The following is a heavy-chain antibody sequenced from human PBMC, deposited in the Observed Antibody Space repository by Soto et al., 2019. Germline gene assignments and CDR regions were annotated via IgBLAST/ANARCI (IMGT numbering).Heavy chain of an antibody. Sequence: QGQLVQSGPEVKKPGASVKVSCKVSGYTFSRYGISWVRQAPGQGLEWMGWVSGYNGDTKYAQKVQGRVTMTIDTSTYTAYMELRSLTSDDTAKYYCAKNGQPPYYYYGMDVWGQGTTVTVSS. D-gene: IGHD2-8*01. CDR1: GYTFSRYG. CDR3: AKNGQPPYYYYGMDV. J-gene: IGHJ6*02. CDR2: VSGYNGDT. V-gene: IGHV1-18*01.